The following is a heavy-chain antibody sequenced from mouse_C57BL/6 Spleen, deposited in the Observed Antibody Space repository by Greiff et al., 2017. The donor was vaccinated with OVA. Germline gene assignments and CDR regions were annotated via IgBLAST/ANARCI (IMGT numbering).Heavy chain of an antibody. Sequence: EVQRVESGEGLVKPGGSLKLSCAASGFTFSSYAMSWVRQTPEKRLEWVAYISSGGDYIYYADTVKGRFTISRDNARNTLYLQMSSLKYEDTAMYYCTRVGLPYAMDYWGQGTSVTVSS. CDR1: GFTFSSYA. J-gene: IGHJ4*01. D-gene: IGHD2-4*01. V-gene: IGHV5-9-1*02. CDR3: TRVGLPYAMDY. CDR2: ISSGGDYI.